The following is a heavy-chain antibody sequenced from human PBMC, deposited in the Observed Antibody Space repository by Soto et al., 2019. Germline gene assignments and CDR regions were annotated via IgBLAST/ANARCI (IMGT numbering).Heavy chain of an antibody. J-gene: IGHJ4*02. D-gene: IGHD4-17*01. CDR1: GGSISSSSYY. Sequence: QLQLQESGPGLVKPSETLSLTCTVSGGSISSSSYYWGWIRQPPGKGLEWIGSIYYSGSTYYNPSLKSRVTISVDTSKNQFSLKLSSVTAADTAVYYCARLRTVTMYYFDYWGQGTLVTVSS. CDR3: ARLRTVTMYYFDY. CDR2: IYYSGST. V-gene: IGHV4-39*01.